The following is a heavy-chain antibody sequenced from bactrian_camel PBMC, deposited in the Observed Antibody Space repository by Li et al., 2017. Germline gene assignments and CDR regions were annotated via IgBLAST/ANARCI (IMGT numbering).Heavy chain of an antibody. D-gene: IGHD2*01. CDR3: MSGEYCSGGYCLRI. CDR1: GYTYNRNC. V-gene: IGHV3S25*01. Sequence: QLVESGGGSVQAGGSLRLSCAASGYTYNRNCMAWFRQAPGEEREGVARIYTGSGNTYYADSVKGRFTISRDTARNTASLQMNSLKPEDTAVYYSMSGEYCSGGYCLRIWGQGTQVTVS. J-gene: IGHJ4*01. CDR2: IYTGSGNT.